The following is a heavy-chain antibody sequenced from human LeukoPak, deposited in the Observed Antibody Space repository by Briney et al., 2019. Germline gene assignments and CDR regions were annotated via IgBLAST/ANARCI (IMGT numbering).Heavy chain of an antibody. D-gene: IGHD3-3*01. Sequence: ASVKVSCKASGYTFTGYYMHWVRQAPGQGLEWMGWINPNSGGTSYAQKFQGRVTMTRDTSISTAYMELSRLRSDDTAVYYCARRGDTYDFWSGYDYWGQGTLVTVSS. V-gene: IGHV1-2*02. CDR3: ARRGDTYDFWSGYDY. CDR2: INPNSGGT. CDR1: GYTFTGYY. J-gene: IGHJ4*02.